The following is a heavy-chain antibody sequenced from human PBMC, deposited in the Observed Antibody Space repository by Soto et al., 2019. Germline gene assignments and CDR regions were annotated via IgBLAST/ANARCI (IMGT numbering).Heavy chain of an antibody. D-gene: IGHD1-7*01. CDR1: GYTFTSYA. V-gene: IGHV1-3*04. CDR3: ARPLGTCNSFGCWGAFDI. CDR2: INTAGGTT. J-gene: IGHJ3*02. Sequence: QVHLVQSGAEVKKPGASVKVSCKASGYTFTSYAVHWVRQAPGQRLEWMGWINTAGGTTEYSQYFQGRVTITRDTSATTAYMVLSSLGSEDTAVYYCARPLGTCNSFGCWGAFDIWGQGTVVTVSS.